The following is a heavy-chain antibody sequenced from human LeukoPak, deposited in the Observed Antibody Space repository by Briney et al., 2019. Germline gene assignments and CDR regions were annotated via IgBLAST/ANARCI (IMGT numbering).Heavy chain of an antibody. CDR2: IIPILGTA. CDR3: ATKGGCGGDCYSSGYFQH. J-gene: IGHJ1*01. V-gene: IGHV1-69*13. Sequence: ASVKVSCKASGGTFSSYAISWVRQAPGQGLEWMGGIIPILGTANYAQKFQGRVTITADESTSTAYMELSSLRSEDTAVYYCATKGGCGGDCYSSGYFQHWGQGTLVTVSS. CDR1: GGTFSSYA. D-gene: IGHD2-21*02.